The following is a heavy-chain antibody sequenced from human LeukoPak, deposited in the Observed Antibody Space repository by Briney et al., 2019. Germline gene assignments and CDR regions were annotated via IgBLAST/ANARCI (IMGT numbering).Heavy chain of an antibody. D-gene: IGHD3-22*01. CDR2: IYGSGIT. CDR1: GGSIISNY. Sequence: SETLSLTCTVSGGSIISNYWRWIRQSAGTGLEWIGRIYGSGITDYNPSLKSRVTMSLDTSRKQFSLRLTSVTAADTAVYYCARLKFYDSTGYSPGYYLDVWGKGTTVSVFS. V-gene: IGHV4-4*07. CDR3: ARLKFYDSTGYSPGYYLDV. J-gene: IGHJ6*03.